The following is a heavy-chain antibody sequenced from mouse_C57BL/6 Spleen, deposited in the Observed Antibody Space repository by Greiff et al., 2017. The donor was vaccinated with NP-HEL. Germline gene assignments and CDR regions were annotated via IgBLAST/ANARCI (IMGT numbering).Heavy chain of an antibody. J-gene: IGHJ2*01. CDR2: ISDGGSYT. CDR1: GFTFSSYA. CDR3: ARDSPYGNYDY. D-gene: IGHD2-1*01. Sequence: EVKLVESGGGLVKPGGSLKLSCAASGFTFSSYAMSWVRQTPEKRLEWVATISDGGSYTYYPDNVKGRFTISRDNAKNNLYLQMSHLKSEDTAMYYCARDSPYGNYDYWGQGTTLTVSS. V-gene: IGHV5-4*01.